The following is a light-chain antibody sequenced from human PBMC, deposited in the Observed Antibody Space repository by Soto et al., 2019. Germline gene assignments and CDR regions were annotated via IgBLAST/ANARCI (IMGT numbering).Light chain of an antibody. V-gene: IGKV1-5*03. Sequence: DIKVTQSPSTLSASVGDRVIITCRASQSISVWLAWYQQKPGKAPKLLIYKASNLESGVPSRFSGSGSGTEFTLTISGLQPDDLATYYCQQYDSNPLTFGGGTKVEIK. CDR1: QSISVW. CDR2: KAS. J-gene: IGKJ4*01. CDR3: QQYDSNPLT.